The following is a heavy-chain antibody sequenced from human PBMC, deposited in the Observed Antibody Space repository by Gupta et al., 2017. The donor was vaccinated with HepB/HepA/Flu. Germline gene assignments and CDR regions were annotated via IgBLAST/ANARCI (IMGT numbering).Heavy chain of an antibody. CDR1: GGSISSSSYY. CDR2: IYYSGSP. J-gene: IGHJ2*01. Sequence: QLQLQESGPGLVQLSETLSLTCTVSGGSISSSSYYWGWIRQPPVTGLEWIGSIYYSGSPYYNPSLKSRVTISVDTSKNQFALKLSSVTAADTAVYYCARLSGSGPAATLRPEDWYFDLWGRGTLVTVSS. V-gene: IGHV4-39*01. D-gene: IGHD2-15*01. CDR3: ARLSGSGPAATLRPEDWYFDL.